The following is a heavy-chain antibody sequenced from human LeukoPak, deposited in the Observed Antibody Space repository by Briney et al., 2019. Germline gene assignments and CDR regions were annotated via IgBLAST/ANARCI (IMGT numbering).Heavy chain of an antibody. J-gene: IGHJ4*02. V-gene: IGHV3-43D*03. Sequence: GGSLRLSCAASGFTFDDYAMHWVRQAPGKGLEWVSLISWDGGSTYYADSVKGRFTISRDNSKNSLYLQMNSLRAEDTALYYCAKDPSPYSSGWYAYFDYWGQGTLVTVSS. CDR2: ISWDGGST. CDR3: AKDPSPYSSGWYAYFDY. D-gene: IGHD6-19*01. CDR1: GFTFDDYA.